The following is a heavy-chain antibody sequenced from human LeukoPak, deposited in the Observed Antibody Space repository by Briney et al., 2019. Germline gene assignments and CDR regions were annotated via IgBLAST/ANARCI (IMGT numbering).Heavy chain of an antibody. CDR3: ARDMVRGITARYFDY. J-gene: IGHJ4*02. CDR1: GFTFSSYS. CDR2: ISSSSSYT. V-gene: IGHV3-21*05. D-gene: IGHD3-10*01. Sequence: PGGSLRLSCAASGFTFSSYSMNWVRQAPGKGLEWVSYISSSSSYTNYADSVKGRFTISRDNAKNSLYLQMNSLRAEDTAVYYCARDMVRGITARYFDYWGQGTLVTVSS.